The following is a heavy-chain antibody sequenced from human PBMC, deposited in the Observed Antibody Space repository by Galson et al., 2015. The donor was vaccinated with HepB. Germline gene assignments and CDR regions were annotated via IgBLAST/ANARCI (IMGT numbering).Heavy chain of an antibody. V-gene: IGHV2-70*11. Sequence: PALVTPTQTLTLTCTFSGFSLSTSGMSVSWIRQPSGKALEWLARIDWDDAKYYIASLQTRLTISKDTSKHQVVLTMTNMDPVNTATYYCARVRGGGGPWGFDPWGQGTLVTVSS. D-gene: IGHD3-10*01. CDR2: IDWDDAK. CDR1: GFSLSTSGMS. J-gene: IGHJ5*02. CDR3: ARVRGGGGPWGFDP.